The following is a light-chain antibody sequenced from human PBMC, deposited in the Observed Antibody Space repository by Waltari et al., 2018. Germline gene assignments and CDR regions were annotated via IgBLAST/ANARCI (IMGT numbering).Light chain of an antibody. J-gene: IGKJ5*01. V-gene: IGKV1-13*01. CDR2: DAS. CDR1: QGISSS. Sequence: AIQLTQSPSSLSASVGDRVTISCRASQGISSSLACYQHKAGTAPKLLIYDASSLESGVPSRFSGIGSGSDFTLTISSLHPEDFATYFCQQYNNYPITFGQGTRLEIK. CDR3: QQYNNYPIT.